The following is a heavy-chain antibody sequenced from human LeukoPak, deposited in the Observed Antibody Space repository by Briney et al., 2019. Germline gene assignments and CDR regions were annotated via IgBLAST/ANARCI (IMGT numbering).Heavy chain of an antibody. CDR1: EFTVSSNS. V-gene: IGHV3-53*01. D-gene: IGHD3-22*01. CDR2: VYSGGST. CDR3: AGGHSSGSYFNAYHL. Sequence: GGSLRLSCAASEFTVSSNSMSWVRQAPGKGLEWVSGVYSGGSTFYADSVKGRFIISRDSSKTTLYLQMNTLRAEDTAVYYCAGGHSSGSYFNAYHLWGQGTMVTVSS. J-gene: IGHJ3*01.